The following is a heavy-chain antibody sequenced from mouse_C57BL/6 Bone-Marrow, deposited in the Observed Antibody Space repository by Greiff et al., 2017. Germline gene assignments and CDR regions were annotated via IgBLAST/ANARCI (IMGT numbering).Heavy chain of an antibody. J-gene: IGHJ1*03. CDR2: IDPSDSYT. Sequence: VQLQQPGAELVMPGASVKLSCKASGYTFTSYWMHWVKQRPGQGLEWIGEIDPSDSYTNYNQKFKGKSTLTVDKYSSTAYMQLSSLTSEDSAVYYCARRSGYRWYFDVWGTGTTVTVSS. D-gene: IGHD2-2*01. CDR1: GYTFTSYW. CDR3: ARRSGYRWYFDV. V-gene: IGHV1-69*01.